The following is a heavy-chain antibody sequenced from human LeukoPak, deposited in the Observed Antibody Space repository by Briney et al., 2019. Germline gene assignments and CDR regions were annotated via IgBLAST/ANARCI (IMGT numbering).Heavy chain of an antibody. V-gene: IGHV4-59*01. CDR1: GFTFSDYY. J-gene: IGHJ4*02. CDR2: IYYSGTT. CDR3: VRMTSYSSGCYFDY. D-gene: IGHD6-19*01. Sequence: PGGSLRLSCAASGFTFSDYYMSWIRQAPGKGLEWIGFIYYSGTTNYNPSLKSRVTVSVDTSKNQFSLMLSSVTAADTAVYYCVRMTSYSSGCYFDYWGQGTLVTVSS.